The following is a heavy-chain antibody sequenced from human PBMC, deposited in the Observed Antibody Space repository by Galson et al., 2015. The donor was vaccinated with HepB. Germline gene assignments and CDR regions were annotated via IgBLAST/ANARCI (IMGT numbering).Heavy chain of an antibody. J-gene: IGHJ4*02. CDR3: ARDPRAYCGGDCYSWYFDY. CDR2: IIPIFGTA. Sequence: SVKVSCKASGGTFSSYAISWVRQAPGQGLEWMGGIIPIFGTANYAQKFQGRVTITADESTSTAYMELSSLRSEDTAVYYCARDPRAYCGGDCYSWYFDYWGQGTLVTVSS. CDR1: GGTFSSYA. D-gene: IGHD2-21*01. V-gene: IGHV1-69*13.